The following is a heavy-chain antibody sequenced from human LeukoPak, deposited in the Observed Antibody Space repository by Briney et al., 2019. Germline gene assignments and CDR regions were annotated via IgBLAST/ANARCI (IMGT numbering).Heavy chain of an antibody. D-gene: IGHD3-10*01. Sequence: GGSLRLSCAASGFTVSSNYMSWVRQAPGKGLVWVSRINSDGSSTSYADSVKGRFTISRDNAKNTLYLQMNSLRAEDTAVYYCAMVRGVIGSFDYWGQGTLVTVSS. J-gene: IGHJ4*02. V-gene: IGHV3-74*01. CDR1: GFTVSSNY. CDR2: INSDGSST. CDR3: AMVRGVIGSFDY.